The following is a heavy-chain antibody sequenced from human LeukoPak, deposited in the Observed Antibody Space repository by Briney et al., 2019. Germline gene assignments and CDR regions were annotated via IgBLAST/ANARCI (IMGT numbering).Heavy chain of an antibody. CDR3: ARDWNTISYMDV. D-gene: IGHD3-3*01. V-gene: IGHV3-73*01. Sequence: GGSLRLSCAASGFTFSGSAMHWVRQASGKGLEWVGRIRSKANSYATAYAASVKGRFTISRDDSKNTAYLQMNSLKTEDTAVYYCARDWNTISYMDVWGKGTTVTVSS. J-gene: IGHJ6*03. CDR1: GFTFSGSA. CDR2: IRSKANSYAT.